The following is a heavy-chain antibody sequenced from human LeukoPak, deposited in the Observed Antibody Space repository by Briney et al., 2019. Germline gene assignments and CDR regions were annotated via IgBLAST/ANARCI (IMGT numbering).Heavy chain of an antibody. CDR1: GGSFSGYY. CDR3: NGISTEYYYYYGMDV. D-gene: IGHD1-14*01. CDR2: INHSGST. V-gene: IGHV4-34*01. J-gene: IGHJ6*02. Sequence: SETLSLTCAVYGGSFSGYYWSWIRQPPGKGLEWIGEINHSGSTNYNPSLKSRVTISVDTSKNQFSLKLSSVTAADTAVYYCNGISTEYYYYYGMDVWGQGTTVTVSS.